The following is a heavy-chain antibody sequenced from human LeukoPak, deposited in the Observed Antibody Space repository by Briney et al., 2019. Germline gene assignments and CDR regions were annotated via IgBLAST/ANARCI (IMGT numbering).Heavy chain of an antibody. CDR2: IRSKANSYAT. Sequence: GGSLRLSCAASGFTFSGSAMHWVRQASGKGLEWVGRIRSKANSYATAYAASVKGRFTISRDDSKNTAYLQMNSLKTEDTAVYYCTLYYYDSSVGIYYMDVWGKGTTVTVSS. CDR3: TLYYYDSSVGIYYMDV. CDR1: GFTFSGSA. V-gene: IGHV3-73*01. J-gene: IGHJ6*03. D-gene: IGHD3-22*01.